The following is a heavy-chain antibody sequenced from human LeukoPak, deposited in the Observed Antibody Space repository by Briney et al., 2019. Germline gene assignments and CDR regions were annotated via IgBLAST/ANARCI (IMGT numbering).Heavy chain of an antibody. CDR1: GFTFSSYA. Sequence: GGSLRLSCAASGFTFSSYAMSWVRQAPGKGLEWVSAISGSDGSTYYADSVKGRFTISRDNSKNTLYLQMNSLRAEDTAVYYCAKGGYSSSWYSPFDYWGQGTLVTVSS. CDR3: AKGGYSSSWYSPFDY. CDR2: ISGSDGST. J-gene: IGHJ4*02. V-gene: IGHV3-23*01. D-gene: IGHD6-13*01.